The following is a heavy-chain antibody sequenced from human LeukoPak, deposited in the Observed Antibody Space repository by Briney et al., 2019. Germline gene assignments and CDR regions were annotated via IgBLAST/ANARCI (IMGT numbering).Heavy chain of an antibody. CDR3: AKGDPYYYDSSGLLY. CDR2: IRYDGSNK. D-gene: IGHD3-22*01. Sequence: QPGGSLRLSCAASGFTFSSYGMHWVRQAPGKGLEWVAFIRYDGSNKYYADSVKGRFTISRDNSKNTLYLQMNSLRAEDTAVYYCAKGDPYYYDSSGLLYWGQGPLVTVSS. CDR1: GFTFSSYG. J-gene: IGHJ4*02. V-gene: IGHV3-30*02.